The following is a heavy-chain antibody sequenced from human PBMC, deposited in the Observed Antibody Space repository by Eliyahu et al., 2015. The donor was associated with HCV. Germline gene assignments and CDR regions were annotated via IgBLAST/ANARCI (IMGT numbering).Heavy chain of an antibody. D-gene: IGHD6-19*01. J-gene: IGHJ4*02. CDR1: GFMFSNYV. V-gene: IGHV3-33*01. CDR2: IWYDGSKK. CDR3: ARPDNQWLVHGYFDY. Sequence: QVQLVESGGGVVQPGASVRLSCAASGFMFSNYVMHWVRQAPGKGLEWVAVIWYDGSKKYYAESVKGRFTISRDNSRNTVYLQMSSLRGEDTAVYYCARPDNQWLVHGYFDYWGQGSLVTVSS.